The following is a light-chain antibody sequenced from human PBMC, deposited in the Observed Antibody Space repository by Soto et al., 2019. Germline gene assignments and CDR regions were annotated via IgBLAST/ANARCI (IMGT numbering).Light chain of an antibody. Sequence: DIQMTQSPSSLSASVGDRVTMTCRASQNINSNLHWYQQKPGKAPKLLIYAASSLQSGVPSRFSCSRSGTDFNLTINSLQPEDFATYSGQQNNNTALTFGGGTKVEIK. J-gene: IGKJ4*01. CDR2: AAS. V-gene: IGKV1-39*01. CDR3: QQNNNTALT. CDR1: QNINSN.